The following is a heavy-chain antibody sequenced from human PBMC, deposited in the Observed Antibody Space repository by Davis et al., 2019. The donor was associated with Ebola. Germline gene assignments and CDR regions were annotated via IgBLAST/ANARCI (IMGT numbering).Heavy chain of an antibody. D-gene: IGHD2-15*01. Sequence: GEFLKISCTGSGYSFTSYWIGWVRQMPGKGLEWMGIIYPGDSDTRYSPSFQGQVTISADKSSSTAYLQWSSLKASDTAMYYCARYLGYCSGGSCYPAEYFQHWGQGTLVTVSS. CDR1: GYSFTSYW. V-gene: IGHV5-51*01. CDR2: IYPGDSDT. CDR3: ARYLGYCSGGSCYPAEYFQH. J-gene: IGHJ1*01.